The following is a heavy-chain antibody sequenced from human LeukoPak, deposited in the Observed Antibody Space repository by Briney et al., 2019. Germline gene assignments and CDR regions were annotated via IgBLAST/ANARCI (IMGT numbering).Heavy chain of an antibody. CDR1: TFTFSDYW. CDR2: ISDDGSST. Sequence: GGSLRLSCAASTFTFSDYWMHRVRQAPGKGLVWVSRISDDGSSTTYADSVRGRFTISRDNAKNTLYLQMNSLRVEDTAMYYCVRDLYSDYNWFDPWGQGTLVTVSS. CDR3: VRDLYSDYNWFDP. V-gene: IGHV3-74*01. D-gene: IGHD4-11*01. J-gene: IGHJ5*02.